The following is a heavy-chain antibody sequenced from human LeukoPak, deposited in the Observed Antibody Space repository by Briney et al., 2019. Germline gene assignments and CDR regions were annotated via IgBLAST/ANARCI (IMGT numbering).Heavy chain of an antibody. Sequence: ASVKVSCKASGYTFTSYDINWVRQATGQGLEWMGWMNPNSGNTGYAQKFQGRVIITRNTSISTAYMELSSLRSDDTAVYYCTRCPTYSSSWYLTFDNWGRGTLVTVSS. J-gene: IGHJ4*02. CDR2: MNPNSGNT. V-gene: IGHV1-8*03. CDR3: TRCPTYSSSWYLTFDN. D-gene: IGHD6-13*01. CDR1: GYTFTSYD.